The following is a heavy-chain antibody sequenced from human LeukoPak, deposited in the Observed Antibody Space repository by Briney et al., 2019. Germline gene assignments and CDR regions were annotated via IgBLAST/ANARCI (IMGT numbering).Heavy chain of an antibody. CDR2: LYSGSST. CDR1: GFSVSTKY. CDR3: ARVGDHYHWYLDV. J-gene: IGHJ2*01. V-gene: IGHV3-53*01. D-gene: IGHD3-10*01. Sequence: GGSLRLSCEGSGFSVSTKYMNWVRQATGKGLEWVSILYSGSSTYYTDSVKGRFTVSRDDSKITLYLHMNSLGVEDTAVYCARVGDHYHWYLDVWGRGTLVTVSS.